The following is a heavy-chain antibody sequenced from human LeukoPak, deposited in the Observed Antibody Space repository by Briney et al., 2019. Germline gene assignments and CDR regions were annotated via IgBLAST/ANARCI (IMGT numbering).Heavy chain of an antibody. J-gene: IGHJ4*02. Sequence: PPGGSLRLSCAVYLLTLPGYGTDWVRQAPGRGLEWVAFTWDDGSSQYYPDSLRGRFTISSANNKNTLFLQIHRPTHTDIYVYYCAKDLLLRQFVLDFWGQGTPVSVSS. CDR1: LLTLPGYG. CDR3: AKDLLLRQFVLDF. CDR2: TWDDGSSQ. D-gene: IGHD5-24*01. V-gene: IGHV3-30*02.